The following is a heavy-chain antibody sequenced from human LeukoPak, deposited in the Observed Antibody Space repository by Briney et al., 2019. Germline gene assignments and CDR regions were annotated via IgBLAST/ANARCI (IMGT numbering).Heavy chain of an antibody. D-gene: IGHD3-10*01. CDR3: AKAYGSGPDYYYGMDV. Sequence: GGSLRLSCAASGFTFSNAWMSWVRQAPGKGLEWVGRIKSKTDGGTTDYAAPVKGRFTISRDNSKNTLYLQMNSLRAEDTAVYYCAKAYGSGPDYYYGMDVWGQGTTVTVSS. CDR1: GFTFSNAW. J-gene: IGHJ6*02. V-gene: IGHV3-15*01. CDR2: IKSKTDGGTT.